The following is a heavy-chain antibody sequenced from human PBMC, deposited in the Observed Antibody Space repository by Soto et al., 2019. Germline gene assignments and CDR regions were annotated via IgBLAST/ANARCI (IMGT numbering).Heavy chain of an antibody. V-gene: IGHV3-30-3*01. D-gene: IGHD6-13*01. CDR1: GFTFSSYA. J-gene: IGHJ3*02. CDR2: ISYDGSNK. Sequence: GGSLRLSCAASGFTFSSYAMHWVRQAPGKGLEWVAVISYDGSNKYYADSVKGRFTISRDNSKNTLYLQMNSLRAEDTAVYYCARDPSWYPPHAFDIWGQGTMVTVSS. CDR3: ARDPSWYPPHAFDI.